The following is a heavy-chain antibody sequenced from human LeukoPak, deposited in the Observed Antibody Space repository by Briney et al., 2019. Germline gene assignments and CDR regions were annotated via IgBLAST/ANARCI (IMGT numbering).Heavy chain of an antibody. CDR2: INHSGST. CDR3: ARVRWVATILGPIDY. D-gene: IGHD5-12*01. Sequence: KPSETLSLTCAVYGVSFSGYYWSWLRQPPGKGLEWIGEINHSGSTNYNPSLKSRVTISVDTSKNQFSLKLSSVTAADTAVYYCARVRWVATILGPIDYWGQGTLVTVSS. CDR1: GVSFSGYY. V-gene: IGHV4-34*01. J-gene: IGHJ4*02.